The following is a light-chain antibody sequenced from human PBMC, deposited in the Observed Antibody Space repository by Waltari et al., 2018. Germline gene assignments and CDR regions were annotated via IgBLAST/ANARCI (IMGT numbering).Light chain of an antibody. J-gene: IGKJ2*01. V-gene: IGKV3-11*01. CDR2: DVS. CDR1: QSVSSN. CDR3: QQRSAWPPSFT. Sequence: EIVLTQSPAILSLSPGERATLSCRSSQSVSSNLLAWYQQRHGQAPRLLIYDVSKRATGVPARFSGGGSGTDFTLTISSLEPEDFAVYYCQQRSAWPPSFTFGQGTKLEIK.